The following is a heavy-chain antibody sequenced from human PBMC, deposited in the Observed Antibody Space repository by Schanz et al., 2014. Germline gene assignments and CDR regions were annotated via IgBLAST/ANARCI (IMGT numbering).Heavy chain of an antibody. J-gene: IGHJ6*01. D-gene: IGHD2-2*02. CDR2: ISPYTGNA. V-gene: IGHV1-18*01. CDR3: ATIRRDYTLTLRHALEVFQAEATGARKDV. CDR1: GYTFSDYG. Sequence: GDEVKKPGASVKVSCKTSGYTFSDYGITWVRHAPGQWLEWLGWISPYTGNAHYFDKMEGRVTMTTDMSMSSDVMELRSLSSDDTDMYYCATIRRDYTLTLRHALEVFQAEATGARKDV.